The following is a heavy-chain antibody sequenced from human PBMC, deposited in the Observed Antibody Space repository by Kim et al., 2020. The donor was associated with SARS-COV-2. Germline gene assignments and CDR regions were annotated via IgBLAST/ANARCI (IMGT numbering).Heavy chain of an antibody. CDR3: ARLLGYCTDTTCQGHYCSGTTCQGHYAMDV. J-gene: IGHJ6*02. V-gene: IGHV4-39*02. CDR2: ILCTGTT. CDR1: GGSISTCPNS. D-gene: IGHD2-2*03. Sequence: SETLSLTCTVSGGSISTCPNSWGYFRQPPGRRLEWIATILCTGTTFYNPSLESRVTISADTSENHFSLKLTSVTAADTAVYYCARLLGYCTDTTCQGHYCSGTTCQGHYAMDVWGHGTSVTVSS.